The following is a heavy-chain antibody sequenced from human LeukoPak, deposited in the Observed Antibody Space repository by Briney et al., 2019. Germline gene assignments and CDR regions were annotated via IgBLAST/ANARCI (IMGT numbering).Heavy chain of an antibody. CDR3: ARGGQWLLWYFDY. J-gene: IGHJ4*02. CDR1: GYTFTVYY. CDR2: IYPKNGGT. D-gene: IGHD6-19*01. Sequence: ASVNVSCKASGYTFTVYYIHWVRQAPGQGLEWIGWIYPKNGGTYYAQNFQGRVTMTRDTSINTSYMELSGLRSDDTAVYYCARGGQWLLWYFDYWGQGTLVTVSS. V-gene: IGHV1-2*02.